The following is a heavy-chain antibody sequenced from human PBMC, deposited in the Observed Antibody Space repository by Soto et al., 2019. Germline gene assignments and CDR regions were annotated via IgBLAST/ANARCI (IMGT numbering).Heavy chain of an antibody. CDR3: AKDLEKSHCSGGSCYFGY. CDR1: GFTFSSYA. Sequence: SLRLSCAASGFTFSSYAMSWVRQAPGKGLEWVSAISGSGGSTYYADSVKGRFTISRDNSKNTLYLQMNSLRAEDTAVYYCAKDLEKSHCSGGSCYFGYWGQGTLVTVSS. D-gene: IGHD2-15*01. J-gene: IGHJ4*02. V-gene: IGHV3-23*01. CDR2: ISGSGGST.